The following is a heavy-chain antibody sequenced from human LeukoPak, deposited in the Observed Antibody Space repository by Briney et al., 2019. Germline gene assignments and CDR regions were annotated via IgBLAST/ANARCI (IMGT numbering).Heavy chain of an antibody. CDR3: ARDLGYSSGPNY. CDR1: GFTFSSYS. Sequence: PGGSLRLSCAASGFTFSSYSMNWVRQAPGKGLEWVAAISTTSGNIYYADSVKGRFTISRDNAKNSLYLQMNSLRAEDTAVYYCARDLGYSSGPNYWGQGTRVTVSS. V-gene: IGHV3-21*01. J-gene: IGHJ4*02. CDR2: ISTTSGNI. D-gene: IGHD6-19*01.